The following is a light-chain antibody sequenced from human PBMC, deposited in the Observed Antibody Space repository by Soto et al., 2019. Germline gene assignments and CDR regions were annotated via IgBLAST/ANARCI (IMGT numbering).Light chain of an antibody. CDR2: GAS. V-gene: IGKV3-20*01. CDR1: QSVTSSY. CDR3: QQYDS. J-gene: IGKJ2*03. Sequence: IVLTQSPGTLSLSPGERATLSCRASQSVTSSYLAWYQQKSGQAPRLLIYGASSRATGIPDRFSGSGSGTDFPLTVTRLEPEDFAVYYCQQYDSFGQGTKLEIK.